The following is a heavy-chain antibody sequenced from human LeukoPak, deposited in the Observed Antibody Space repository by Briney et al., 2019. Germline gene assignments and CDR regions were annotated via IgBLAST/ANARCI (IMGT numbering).Heavy chain of an antibody. J-gene: IGHJ6*02. Sequence: GGSLRLSCAASGFTFSNYAMTWVRQAPGKGLEWVSAISGGGGDTSTYCAASVKGRFTISRDNSNNTLYLQMNSLRAEDTAVYYCAKPPPDNYHYYYGMDVWGQGTTVTVSS. CDR1: GFTFSNYA. V-gene: IGHV3-23*01. CDR3: AKPPPDNYHYYYGMDV. CDR2: ISGGGGDTST.